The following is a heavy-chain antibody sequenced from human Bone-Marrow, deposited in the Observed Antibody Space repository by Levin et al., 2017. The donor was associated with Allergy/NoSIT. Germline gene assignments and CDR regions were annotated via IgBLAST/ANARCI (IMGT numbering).Heavy chain of an antibody. V-gene: IGHV2-70*01. Sequence: QTLSLTCTFSGFSLTTRGGSVAWIRQPPGKALEWLALIDWDDDKFYTTSLKTRLSISKDTSKNQVVLEVTNMDPVDTATYYCARIGGNPTDGFDYWGQGTLVTVSS. D-gene: IGHD4-23*01. CDR3: ARIGGNPTDGFDY. J-gene: IGHJ4*02. CDR2: IDWDDDK. CDR1: GFSLTTRGGS.